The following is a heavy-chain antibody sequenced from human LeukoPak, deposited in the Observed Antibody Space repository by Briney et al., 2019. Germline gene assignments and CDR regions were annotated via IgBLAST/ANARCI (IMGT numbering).Heavy chain of an antibody. CDR3: ARDPNYHDSSGSIGCNY. CDR2: INPNSGGT. CDR1: GYTFTGYS. D-gene: IGHD3-22*01. V-gene: IGHV1-2*06. Sequence: ASVKVSCKASGYTFTGYSMHWVRQAPGQGLEWMGRINPNSGGTNYAQKFQGRVTKTRDTSISTAYMELSSLRFDDTAVYYCARDPNYHDSSGSIGCNYWGQGTLVTVSS. J-gene: IGHJ4*02.